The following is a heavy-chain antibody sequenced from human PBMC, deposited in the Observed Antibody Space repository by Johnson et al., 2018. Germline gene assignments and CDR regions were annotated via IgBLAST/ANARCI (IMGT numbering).Heavy chain of an antibody. D-gene: IGHD3-22*01. CDR2: INSDGSST. J-gene: IGHJ3*02. Sequence: EVQLVESGGGLVQPGGSLRLSCAASGFTFSSAWMNWVRQAPGKGLEWVGRINSDGSSTSYADSVKGRFTISRDNAKNTLYLQMNSLRAEDTAVYYCAGYYYDCSGYYYDDDAFDIWGQGTMVTVSS. CDR3: AGYYYDCSGYYYDDDAFDI. CDR1: GFTFSSAW. V-gene: IGHV3-74*02.